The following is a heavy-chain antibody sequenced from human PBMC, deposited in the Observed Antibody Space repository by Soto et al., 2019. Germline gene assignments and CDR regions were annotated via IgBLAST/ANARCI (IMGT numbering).Heavy chain of an antibody. CDR1: GFTFSSYG. D-gene: IGHD6-13*01. Sequence: QVQLVESGGGVVQPGRSLRLSCAASGFTFSSYGMHWVRQAPGKGLEWVAVIWYDGSNKYYADSVKGRFTISRDNSKNTLHLQMNSLRAEDKAVYYCARDAGYSSSWYQNYYYGMDVWGQGTTVTVSS. CDR3: ARDAGYSSSWYQNYYYGMDV. J-gene: IGHJ6*02. V-gene: IGHV3-33*01. CDR2: IWYDGSNK.